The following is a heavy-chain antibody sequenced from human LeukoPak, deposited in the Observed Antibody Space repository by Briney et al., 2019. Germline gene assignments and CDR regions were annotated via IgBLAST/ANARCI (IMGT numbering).Heavy chain of an antibody. CDR1: GFTFSSYA. V-gene: IGHV3-30-3*01. CDR3: ARQTGYSTWNGMDV. CDR2: ISYDGSNK. D-gene: IGHD6-13*01. Sequence: PGRSLRLPCAASGFTFSSYAMHWVRQAPGKGLEWVAVISYDGSNKYYADSVKGRFTISRDNSKNTLYLQMNSLRAEDTAVYYCARQTGYSTWNGMDVWGQGTTVTVSS. J-gene: IGHJ6*02.